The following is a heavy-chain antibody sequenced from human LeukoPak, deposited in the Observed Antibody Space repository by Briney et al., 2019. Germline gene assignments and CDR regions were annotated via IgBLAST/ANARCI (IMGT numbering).Heavy chain of an antibody. CDR2: IYSGGST. V-gene: IGHV3-53*01. CDR1: GFTFSSYS. J-gene: IGHJ4*02. CDR3: ARASIAAAGYYFDY. Sequence: GGSLRLSCAASGFTFSSYSMNWVRQAPGKGLEWVSVIYSGGSTYYADSVKGRFTISRDNSKNTLYLQMNRLRAEDTAVYYCARASIAAAGYYFDYWGQGTLVTVSS. D-gene: IGHD6-13*01.